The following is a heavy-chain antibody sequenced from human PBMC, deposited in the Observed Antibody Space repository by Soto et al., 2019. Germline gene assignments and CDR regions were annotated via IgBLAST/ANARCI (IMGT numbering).Heavy chain of an antibody. Sequence: QVQLVQSGAEVKKPGSSVTVSCKTSGGTFSNYAISWVRQAPGQGLAWMGVIIPIFGTANYAQKCQGRLTIAADESTTSVYMDLSSLTSEDTAVYFCARVATEGTGVVIPYWYVDLWGRGTLVTVSS. CDR3: ARVATEGTGVVIPYWYVDL. J-gene: IGHJ2*01. D-gene: IGHD3-3*01. CDR1: GGTFSNYA. CDR2: IIPIFGTA. V-gene: IGHV1-69*01.